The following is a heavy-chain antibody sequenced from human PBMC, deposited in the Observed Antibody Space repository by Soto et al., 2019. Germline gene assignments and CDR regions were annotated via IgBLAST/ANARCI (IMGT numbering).Heavy chain of an antibody. J-gene: IGHJ4*02. Sequence: QLQLQESGPGLVKPSETLSLTCTVSGGSISSSSYYWGWIRQPPGKGLEWIGSIYYSGSTYYNPSLKSRVTISVDTSKNQFSLKLSSVIAADTAVYYCARHGPGGSYSDYWGQGTLVTVSS. CDR1: GGSISSSSYY. CDR2: IYYSGST. V-gene: IGHV4-39*01. CDR3: ARHGPGGSYSDY. D-gene: IGHD1-26*01.